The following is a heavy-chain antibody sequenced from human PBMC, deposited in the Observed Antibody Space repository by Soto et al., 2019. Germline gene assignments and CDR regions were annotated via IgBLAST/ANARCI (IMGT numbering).Heavy chain of an antibody. D-gene: IGHD6-19*01. V-gene: IGHV1-3*05. CDR3: ARAVAVPADFDY. Sequence: QVQLVQSGAEEKKPGASVKVSCKASGYTFTGYAMHWVRQAPGQRLEWMGWINAGNGNTKYSQKFQGRVTITRDTSASPAYMELRSLRSEDTAVYYCARAVAVPADFDYWGQGTLVTVSS. CDR1: GYTFTGYA. CDR2: INAGNGNT. J-gene: IGHJ4*02.